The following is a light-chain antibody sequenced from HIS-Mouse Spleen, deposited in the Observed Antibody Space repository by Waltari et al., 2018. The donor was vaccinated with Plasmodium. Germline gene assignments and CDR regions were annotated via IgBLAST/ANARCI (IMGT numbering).Light chain of an antibody. CDR2: NDS. Sequence: SYELTQPPSVSVSPGQTARITCSGDALPQPWAYWYQQKPGQAPVMVIYNDSARPSGIPERFPGSSSGTTVTLTISGVQAEDEADYYCQSADSSGTWVFGGGTKLTVL. V-gene: IGLV3-25*03. J-gene: IGLJ3*02. CDR3: QSADSSGTWV. CDR1: ALPQPW.